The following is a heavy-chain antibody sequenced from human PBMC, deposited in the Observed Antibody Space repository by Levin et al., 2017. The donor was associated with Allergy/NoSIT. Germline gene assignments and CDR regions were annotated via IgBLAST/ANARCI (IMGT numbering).Heavy chain of an antibody. V-gene: IGHV3-20*04. CDR2: INWNGGST. J-gene: IGHJ4*02. D-gene: IGHD3-10*01. CDR3: ASASYGELPDY. Sequence: GESLKISCAASGFTFDDYGMSWVRQAPGKGLEWVSGINWNGGSTGYADSVKGRFTISRDNAKNSLYLQMNSLRAEDTALYYCASASYGELPDYWGQGTLVTVSS. CDR1: GFTFDDYG.